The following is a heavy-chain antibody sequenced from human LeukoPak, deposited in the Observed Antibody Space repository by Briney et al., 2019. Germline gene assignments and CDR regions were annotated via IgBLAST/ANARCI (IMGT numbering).Heavy chain of an antibody. CDR3: ARDFDYYDSSGPSWGYYFDY. CDR1: GFTFSSYS. Sequence: GGSLRLSCAASGFTFSSYSMNWVRRAPGKGLEWVSSISSSSSYIYYADSVKGRFTISRDNAKNSLYLQMNSLRAEDTAVYYCARDFDYYDSSGPSWGYYFDYWGQGTLVTVSS. V-gene: IGHV3-21*01. D-gene: IGHD3-22*01. CDR2: ISSSSSYI. J-gene: IGHJ4*02.